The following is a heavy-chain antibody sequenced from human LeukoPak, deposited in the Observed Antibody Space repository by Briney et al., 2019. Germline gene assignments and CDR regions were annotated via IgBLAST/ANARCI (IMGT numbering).Heavy chain of an antibody. Sequence: AGGSLRLSCAASGFTFSSYSMNWVRQAPGKGLERVSYISSSSSMIYYADSVKGRFTISRDNAKNSLYLQMKSLRDEDTAIYYCARDYGDLPARVPYFDYWGQGTLVTVSS. D-gene: IGHD4-17*01. CDR1: GFTFSSYS. CDR2: ISSSSSMI. V-gene: IGHV3-48*02. CDR3: ARDYGDLPARVPYFDY. J-gene: IGHJ4*02.